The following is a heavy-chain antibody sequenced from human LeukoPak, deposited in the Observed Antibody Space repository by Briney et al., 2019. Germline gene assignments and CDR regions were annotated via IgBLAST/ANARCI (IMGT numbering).Heavy chain of an antibody. CDR2: IYPADSDT. CDR3: VRRGYYDSSGFYYVPNFDY. V-gene: IGHV5-51*01. CDR1: GYSFTNYW. J-gene: IGHJ4*02. D-gene: IGHD3-22*01. Sequence: GESLKISCKASGYSFTNYWIGWVRQMSGKGLEWMGIIYPADSDTRYSPSFQGQVTISADKSISTAYLQWSSLKASDTAMHYCVRRGYYDSSGFYYVPNFDYWGQGTLVTVSS.